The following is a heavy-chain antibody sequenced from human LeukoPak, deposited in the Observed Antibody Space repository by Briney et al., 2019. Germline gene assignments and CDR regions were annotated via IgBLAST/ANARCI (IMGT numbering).Heavy chain of an antibody. V-gene: IGHV4-39*07. CDR1: GGSISSSSYY. D-gene: IGHD1-7*01. Sequence: SEALSLTCTVSGGSISSSSYYWGWIRQPPGKGLEWIGSIYYSGSTYYNPSLKSQVTISVDTSKNQFSLKLSSVTAADTAVYYCARGVTGTYLHWGQGTLVTVSS. CDR3: ARGVTGTYLH. J-gene: IGHJ4*02. CDR2: IYYSGST.